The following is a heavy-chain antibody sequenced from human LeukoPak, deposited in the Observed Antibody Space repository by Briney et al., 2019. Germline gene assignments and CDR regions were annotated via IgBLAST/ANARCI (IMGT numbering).Heavy chain of an antibody. CDR2: INSDGSDT. Sequence: GGPLRLSCAASGFTFSSYGMHWVRQAPGKGLVWVSHINSDGSDTSYADSVKGRFTISRDNAKKTLYLQMNSLRAKDTAVYYCVRGRFGGYFDHWGQGSLVTVSS. CDR3: VRGRFGGYFDH. D-gene: IGHD2-15*01. CDR1: GFTFSSYG. J-gene: IGHJ4*02. V-gene: IGHV3-74*01.